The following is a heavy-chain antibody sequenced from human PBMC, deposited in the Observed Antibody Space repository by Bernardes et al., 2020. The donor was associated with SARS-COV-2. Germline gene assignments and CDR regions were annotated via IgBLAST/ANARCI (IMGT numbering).Heavy chain of an antibody. Sequence: GSLRLSCAASGFTFSSYAMSWVRQAPGKGLEWVSAISGSGGSTYYADSVKGRFTISRDNSKNTLYLQMNSLSAEDTAVYYCARFGGYYHGSAFDIWGQGTMVAVSS. V-gene: IGHV3-23*01. J-gene: IGHJ3*02. CDR2: ISGSGGST. CDR3: ARFGGYYHGSAFDI. CDR1: GFTFSSYA. D-gene: IGHD5-18*01.